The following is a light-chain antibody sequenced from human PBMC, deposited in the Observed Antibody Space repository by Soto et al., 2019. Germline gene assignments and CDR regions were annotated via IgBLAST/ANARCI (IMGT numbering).Light chain of an antibody. Sequence: QSALTQPASVSGSPGQSITISCTGASSDIGGYNHVSWYQQHPGKAPKLIIYNVSHRPSGVSTRFSDSKYGNTASLIIAGLQAEDEADYFCSSYTNTSPHVIFGGGTKLTVL. J-gene: IGLJ2*01. V-gene: IGLV2-14*03. CDR2: NVS. CDR3: SSYTNTSPHVI. CDR1: SSDIGGYNH.